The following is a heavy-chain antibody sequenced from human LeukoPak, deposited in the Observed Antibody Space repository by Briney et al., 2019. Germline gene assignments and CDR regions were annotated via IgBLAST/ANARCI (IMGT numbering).Heavy chain of an antibody. CDR1: GDDISSSNW. CDR2: VYHSGST. V-gene: IGHV4-4*02. D-gene: IGHD3-10*01. Sequence: SETLSLTCSVSGDDISSSNWWTWVRQPPQKGLEWIGEVYHSGSTNYNPSLKSRIYMSVDKSQNRFSLRLTSVTAADTAVYFCARVSGSGLYFKSFDPLGQGTLVIVSS. CDR3: ARVSGSGLYFKSFDP. J-gene: IGHJ5*01.